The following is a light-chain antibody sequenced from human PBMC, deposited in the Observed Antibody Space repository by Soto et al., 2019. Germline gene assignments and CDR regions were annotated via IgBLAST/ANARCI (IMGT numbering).Light chain of an antibody. J-gene: IGKJ1*01. CDR3: QQSHSSPTA. Sequence: DIQMTQSPSSLSASVGDRVTITCRASQSISSFLNWYQQKPGKAPKLLIFAASSLHSGVPSRFSGSGSGTDFTLTINSLQPEDFATYYCQQSHSSPTAFGQGTQVDIK. V-gene: IGKV1-39*01. CDR1: QSISSF. CDR2: AAS.